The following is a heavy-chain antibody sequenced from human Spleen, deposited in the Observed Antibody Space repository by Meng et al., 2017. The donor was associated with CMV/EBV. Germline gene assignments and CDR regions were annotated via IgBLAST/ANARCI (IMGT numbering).Heavy chain of an antibody. V-gene: IGHV3-7*01. D-gene: IGHD6-19*01. CDR2: IQEHGDET. Sequence: LRLSCRVSGFTFSSYWMTGVRQVPGKGLEWVANIQEHGDETNYVDSVKGRLTISRDNAKNSLYLQMNSLRAEDTAVYYCARTYRSPQSWGQGTLVTVSS. CDR3: ARTYRSPQS. CDR1: GFTFSSYW. J-gene: IGHJ4*02.